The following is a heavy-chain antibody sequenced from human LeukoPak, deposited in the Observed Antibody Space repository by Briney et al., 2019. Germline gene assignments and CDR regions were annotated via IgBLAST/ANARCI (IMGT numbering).Heavy chain of an antibody. J-gene: IGHJ3*02. V-gene: IGHV1-2*02. D-gene: IGHD3-3*01. CDR1: GYPFTGYY. CDR3: AREFGEAAFDI. Sequence: ASVKVSCKASGYPFTGYYIHWVRQAPGQGLEWMGWIKPNTGGTDYAQKFQGRVTMTRDTSISTAYMELSRLRSDDTAVYYCAREFGEAAFDIWGQGTMVTVSS. CDR2: IKPNTGGT.